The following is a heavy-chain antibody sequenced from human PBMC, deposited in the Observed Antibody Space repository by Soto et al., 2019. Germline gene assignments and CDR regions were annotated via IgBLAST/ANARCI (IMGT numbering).Heavy chain of an antibody. CDR2: IIPIFGTA. V-gene: IGHV1-69*01. Sequence: QVQLVQSGAEVKKPGSSVKVSCKASGGTFSSYAISWVRQAPGQGLEWMGGIIPIFGTANYVQKFQGRVTITADESTSTAYMELSSLRSEDTAVYYCARDVGLITMVRGVITPGYFDYWGQGTLVTVSS. CDR1: GGTFSSYA. D-gene: IGHD3-10*01. J-gene: IGHJ4*02. CDR3: ARDVGLITMVRGVITPGYFDY.